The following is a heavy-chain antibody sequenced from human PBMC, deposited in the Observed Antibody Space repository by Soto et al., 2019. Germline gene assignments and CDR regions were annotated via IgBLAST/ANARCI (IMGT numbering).Heavy chain of an antibody. D-gene: IGHD3-9*01. V-gene: IGHV3-9*01. CDR1: GFTFGDYA. J-gene: IGHJ4*02. CDR3: ARDKDWAFDY. Sequence: GGSLRLSCAASGFTFGDYAMHWVRQAPGKGLEWVSGISWNSGSIYHADSVKGRFTVSRDNTQNSLFLLMNSLRAEDTAIYYCARDKDWAFDYWGQGTLVTVSS. CDR2: ISWNSGSI.